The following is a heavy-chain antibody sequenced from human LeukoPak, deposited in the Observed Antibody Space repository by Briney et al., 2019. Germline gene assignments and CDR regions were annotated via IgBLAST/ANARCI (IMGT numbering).Heavy chain of an antibody. CDR1: GGSFSGYY. D-gene: IGHD2-2*01. CDR3: ARASYCSSTSCYYEGAFDI. CDR2: INHSGST. J-gene: IGHJ3*02. V-gene: IGHV4-34*01. Sequence: SETLSLTCAVYGGSFSGYYWSWIRQPPGKGLEWIGEINHSGSTYYNPSLRSRVTISVDTSKNQFPLKLSSVTAADTAVYYCARASYCSSTSCYYEGAFDIWGQGTMVTVSS.